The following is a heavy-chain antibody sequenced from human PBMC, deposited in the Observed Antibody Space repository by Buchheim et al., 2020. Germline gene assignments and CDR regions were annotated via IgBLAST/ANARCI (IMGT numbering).Heavy chain of an antibody. J-gene: IGHJ4*02. D-gene: IGHD3-22*01. CDR1: GFTFSSTA. V-gene: IGHV3-23*01. Sequence: EVQLLQSGGGLVQPGGSLRLSCVASGFTFSSTAMNWVRQAPGKGLEWVSAISGSGGSAYYTESVKGRFTISRDNSKKTLFPQMNSLRAEDTAVYYCAKVTDYYDSSLERWGQGTL. CDR2: ISGSGGSA. CDR3: AKVTDYYDSSLER.